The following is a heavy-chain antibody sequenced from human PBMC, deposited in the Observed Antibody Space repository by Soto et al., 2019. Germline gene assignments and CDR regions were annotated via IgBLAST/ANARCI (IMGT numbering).Heavy chain of an antibody. D-gene: IGHD2-15*01. CDR1: GFSLSTSGVG. J-gene: IGHJ5*02. CDR3: AHSWGGTEPRDWFDP. CDR2: IYWDDDK. Sequence: QITLKESGPTLVKPTQTLTLTCTFSGFSLSTSGVGVGWIRQPPGKALEWLALIYWDDDKRYSPSLKSRLTITKYTSKNQVVLTMTNMDPVDTATYYCAHSWGGTEPRDWFDPWGQGTLVTVSS. V-gene: IGHV2-5*02.